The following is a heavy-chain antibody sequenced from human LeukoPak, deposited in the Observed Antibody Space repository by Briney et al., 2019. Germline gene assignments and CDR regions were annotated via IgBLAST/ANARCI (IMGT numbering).Heavy chain of an antibody. CDR3: AKRPGRYFALDI. CDR1: GFTFSSYA. J-gene: IGHJ3*02. V-gene: IGHV3-23*01. D-gene: IGHD1-26*01. Sequence: GGSLRLSCAASGFTFSSYAMNWVRQAPGKGLEWVSHISGSGGSTYYADSAKGRFTFSRDNSKNTLYLQMNSLRAEDTAVYYCAKRPGRYFALDIWGQGTMVTVSS. CDR2: ISGSGGST.